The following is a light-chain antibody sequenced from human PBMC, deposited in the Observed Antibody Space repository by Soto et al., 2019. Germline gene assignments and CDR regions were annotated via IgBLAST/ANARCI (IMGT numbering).Light chain of an antibody. CDR1: QSVSNNY. CDR3: QQYGTSPT. J-gene: IGKJ1*01. Sequence: EIVLTQSPGTLSLSPGEGATLSCRASQSVSNNYLAWYQQKPGQAPRRLIFGASGRATGIPDRFSGSGSGTDFTLTISRLEPEDFAVYYCQQYGTSPTFGQGTKVDIK. CDR2: GAS. V-gene: IGKV3-20*01.